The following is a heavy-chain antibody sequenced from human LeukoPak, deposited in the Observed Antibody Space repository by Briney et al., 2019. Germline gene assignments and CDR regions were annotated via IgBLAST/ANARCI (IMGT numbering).Heavy chain of an antibody. V-gene: IGHV3-30-3*01. Sequence: GGSLRLSCAASGFTFSSYWMSWVRQAPGKGLEWVAVISYDGSNKYYADSVKGRFTISRDNSKNTLYLQMNSLRAEDTAVYYCASGTYCGGDCGEILYYFDYWGQGTLVTVSS. CDR1: GFTFSSYW. CDR3: ASGTYCGGDCGEILYYFDY. CDR2: ISYDGSNK. J-gene: IGHJ4*02. D-gene: IGHD2-21*02.